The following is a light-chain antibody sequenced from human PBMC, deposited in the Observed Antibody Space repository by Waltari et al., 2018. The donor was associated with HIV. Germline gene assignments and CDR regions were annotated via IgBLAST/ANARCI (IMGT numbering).Light chain of an antibody. J-gene: IGLJ3*02. CDR2: RNN. CDR3: ASWDDSPSGWV. CDR1: SSNIGGNY. Sequence: QSVLTQPPSASGTPGQTVTISCSGSSSNIGGNYVYWYQRLPGTAPKLLIYRNNQRPSGVRDRLSGSKAGTSASLGISGLRSEDEADYYCASWDDSPSGWVFGGGTKVTVL. V-gene: IGLV1-47*01.